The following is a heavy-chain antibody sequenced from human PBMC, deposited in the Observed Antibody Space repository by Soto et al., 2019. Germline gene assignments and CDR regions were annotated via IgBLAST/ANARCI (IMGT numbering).Heavy chain of an antibody. V-gene: IGHV4-31*03. J-gene: IGHJ6*02. D-gene: IGHD2-2*02. CDR1: GGSISSGGYY. CDR3: AREVGIVVVAGAIGRPGYCGMDV. CDR2: IYYSGST. Sequence: QVQLQESGPGLVKPSQTLSLTCNVSGGSISSGGYYWSWIRQHPGKGLEWIGYIYYSGSTYYNPSLKSRVTISVDTSKNQFSLKLSSVTAADTAVYYCAREVGIVVVAGAIGRPGYCGMDVWGQGTTVTVSS.